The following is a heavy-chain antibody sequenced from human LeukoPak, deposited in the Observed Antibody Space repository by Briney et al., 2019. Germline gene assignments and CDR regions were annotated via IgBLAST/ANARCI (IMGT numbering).Heavy chain of an antibody. J-gene: IGHJ3*02. CDR3: ARTEKGVSSSDAFDI. D-gene: IGHD6-6*01. Sequence: GASVTVSCKASGYTFTSYYMHWVRQAPGQGLEWVGLINPSGGSTSYAQKFQGRVTMARDTSISAAYMELSRLRSDDTAVYYCARTEKGVSSSDAFDIWGQGTMVTVSS. V-gene: IGHV1-2*06. CDR2: INPSGGST. CDR1: GYTFTSYY.